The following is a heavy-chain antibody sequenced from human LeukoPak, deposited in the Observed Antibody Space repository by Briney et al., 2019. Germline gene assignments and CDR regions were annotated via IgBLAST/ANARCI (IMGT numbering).Heavy chain of an antibody. Sequence: PSETLSLTCTVSGGSISSYYWSWIRQPAGKGLEWIGRIYTSGSTNYNPSLKSRVTMSVDTSKNQFSLKLSSVTAADTVVYYCARGRGAGLLWFGELSHWGQGTLVTVSS. J-gene: IGHJ4*02. D-gene: IGHD3-10*01. CDR1: GGSISSYY. CDR3: ARGRGAGLLWFGELSH. CDR2: IYTSGST. V-gene: IGHV4-4*07.